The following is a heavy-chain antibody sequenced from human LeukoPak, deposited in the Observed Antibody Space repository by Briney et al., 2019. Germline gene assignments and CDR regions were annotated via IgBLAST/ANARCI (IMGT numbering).Heavy chain of an antibody. CDR3: ARGQRLHTSYDFWSGYYRPDAFDI. Sequence: SETLSLTCAVYGGSFSGYYWSWIHQPPGKGLEWIGEINHSGSTNYNPSLKSRVTISVDTSKNQFSLKLSSVTAADTAVYYCARGQRLHTSYDFWSGYYRPDAFDIWGQGTMVTVSS. V-gene: IGHV4-34*01. CDR1: GGSFSGYY. D-gene: IGHD3-3*01. CDR2: INHSGST. J-gene: IGHJ3*02.